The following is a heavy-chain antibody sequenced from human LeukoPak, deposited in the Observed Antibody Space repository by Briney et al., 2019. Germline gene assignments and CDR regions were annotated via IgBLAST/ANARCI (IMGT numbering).Heavy chain of an antibody. CDR2: ISGGGGST. J-gene: IGHJ4*02. CDR3: AKDKDCSGGSCYSEFDY. CDR1: GFTFSSYA. V-gene: IGHV3-23*01. D-gene: IGHD2-15*01. Sequence: GGSLRLSCAASGFTFSSYAMSWVRQAPGKGLEWVSAISGGGGSTYYADSVKGRFTISRDNSKNTLYLQMNSLRAEDTAVYYCAKDKDCSGGSCYSEFDYWGQGTLVTVSS.